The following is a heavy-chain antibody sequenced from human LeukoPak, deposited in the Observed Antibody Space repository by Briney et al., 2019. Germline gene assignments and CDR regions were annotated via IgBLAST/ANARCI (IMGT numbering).Heavy chain of an antibody. CDR1: GFTFDDYA. CDR3: ANPRSGWLQAPFDY. CDR2: ISWNSGSI. J-gene: IGHJ4*02. Sequence: GRSLRLSCAASGFTFDDYAMHWVRQAPGKGLEWVSGISWNSGSIVYADSVKVRFTISRDNAKNSLYLQMNSLRAEDTALYYCANPRSGWLQAPFDYWGQGTLVTVSS. V-gene: IGHV3-9*01. D-gene: IGHD5-24*01.